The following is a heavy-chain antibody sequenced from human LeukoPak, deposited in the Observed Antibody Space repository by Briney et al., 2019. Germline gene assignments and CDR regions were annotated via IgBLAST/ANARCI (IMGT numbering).Heavy chain of an antibody. J-gene: IGHJ4*02. CDR2: INPSGGST. Sequence: GASVKVSCKASGYTFTSYYMHWVRQAPGQGLEWMGIINPSGGSTSYAQKFQGRVTMTRDTSTSTVYMELSSLRSENTAVYYCARGDIVVVPAANYFDYWGQGTLVTVSS. V-gene: IGHV1-46*01. D-gene: IGHD2-2*01. CDR1: GYTFTSYY. CDR3: ARGDIVVVPAANYFDY.